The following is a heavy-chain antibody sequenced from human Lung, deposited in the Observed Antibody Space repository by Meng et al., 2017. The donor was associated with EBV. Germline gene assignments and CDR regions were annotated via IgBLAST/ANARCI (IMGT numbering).Heavy chain of an antibody. J-gene: IGHJ4*02. CDR1: GGSISSSY. Sequence: QESGPGLVKPSETLPLTCTGSGGSISSSYCGWIRQPPGKGLEWIGYIYYSGSTNYNPSLKSRVTISVDTSKNQFSLKLSSVTAADTAVYYCASSSGWYDEYYFDYWGQGTLVTVSS. V-gene: IGHV4-59*01. CDR3: ASSSGWYDEYYFDY. CDR2: IYYSGST. D-gene: IGHD6-19*01.